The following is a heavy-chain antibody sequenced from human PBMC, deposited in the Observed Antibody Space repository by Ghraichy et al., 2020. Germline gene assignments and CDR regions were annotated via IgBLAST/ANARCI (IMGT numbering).Heavy chain of an antibody. V-gene: IGHV3-30*04. CDR2: ISYDGSNK. CDR3: ARDLSRYGTVTTTDY. J-gene: IGHJ4*02. Sequence: GESLNISCAASGFTFSSYAMHWVRQAPGKGLEWVAVISYDGSNKYYADSVKGRFTISRDNSKNTLYLQMNSLRAEDTAVYYCARDLSRYGTVTTTDYWGQGTLVTVSS. D-gene: IGHD4-17*01. CDR1: GFTFSSYA.